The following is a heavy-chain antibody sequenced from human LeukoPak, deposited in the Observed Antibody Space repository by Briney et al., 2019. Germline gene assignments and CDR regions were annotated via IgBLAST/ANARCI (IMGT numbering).Heavy chain of an antibody. D-gene: IGHD3-3*01. CDR2: IKQDGSEK. CDR1: GFTFSSYW. V-gene: IGHV3-7*01. CDR3: ARDFARSDFWSGKYYFDY. Sequence: GGSLRLSCAASGFTFSSYWMSWVRQAPGKGLEWAANIKQDGSEKYYVDSVKGRFTISRDNAKNSLYLQMNSLRAEDTAVYYCARDFARSDFWSGKYYFDYWGQGTLVTASS. J-gene: IGHJ4*02.